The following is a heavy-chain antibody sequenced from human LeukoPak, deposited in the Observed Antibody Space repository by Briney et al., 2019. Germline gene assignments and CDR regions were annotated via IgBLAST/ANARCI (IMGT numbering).Heavy chain of an antibody. D-gene: IGHD6-19*01. CDR1: GFIFSTYG. Sequence: GRSLRLFCAASGFIFSTYGMHWVRQAPGKGLEWVAVISYDGSDEYSADSVKGRFTISRDNSKNTLYLLMNSLRAEDTAVYYCAKIEEPGITVAGTRGSDYWGQGTLVTVSS. CDR2: ISYDGSDE. CDR3: AKIEEPGITVAGTRGSDY. V-gene: IGHV3-30*18. J-gene: IGHJ4*02.